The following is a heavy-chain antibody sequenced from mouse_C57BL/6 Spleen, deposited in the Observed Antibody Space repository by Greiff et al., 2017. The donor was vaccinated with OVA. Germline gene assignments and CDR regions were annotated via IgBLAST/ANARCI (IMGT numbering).Heavy chain of an antibody. CDR3: ARAGTDY. J-gene: IGHJ4*01. D-gene: IGHD3-3*01. V-gene: IGHV1-61*01. Sequence: VQLHQPGAELVTPGSSVKLSCKASGYTFTRYWMDWVKQRPGQGLELIGNLYPSDSETHYNQKFKDKATLTVDKSSSTAYMQLSSLTSDDSAVYYCARAGTDYWGQGTSVTVSS. CDR2: LYPSDSET. CDR1: GYTFTRYW.